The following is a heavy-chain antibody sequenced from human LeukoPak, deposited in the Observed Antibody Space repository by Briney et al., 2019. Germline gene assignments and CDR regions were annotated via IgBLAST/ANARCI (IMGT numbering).Heavy chain of an antibody. CDR2: IYYSGST. Sequence: SETLSLTCTVSGGSVSSGSYYWSWIRQPPGKGLEWIGYIYYSGSTNYNPSLKSRVTISVDTSKNQFSLKLSSVTAADTAVYYCARASGTYAFDIWGQGTMVTVSS. V-gene: IGHV4-61*01. J-gene: IGHJ3*02. CDR1: GGSVSSGSYY. CDR3: ARASGTYAFDI. D-gene: IGHD6-13*01.